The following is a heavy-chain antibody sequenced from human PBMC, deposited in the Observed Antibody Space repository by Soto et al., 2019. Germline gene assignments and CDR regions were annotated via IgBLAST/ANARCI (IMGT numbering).Heavy chain of an antibody. J-gene: IGHJ3*02. Sequence: EVPLVESGGGLIQPGGSLRLSCAASGFTVSSNYMSWVRQAPGKGLEWVSVIYSGGSTYYADSVKGRFTISRDNSKNTLYLQMNSLRAEDTAVYYCARNYDSTAGGAFDIWGQGTRVTVSS. V-gene: IGHV3-53*01. D-gene: IGHD3-22*01. CDR1: GFTVSSNY. CDR2: IYSGGST. CDR3: ARNYDSTAGGAFDI.